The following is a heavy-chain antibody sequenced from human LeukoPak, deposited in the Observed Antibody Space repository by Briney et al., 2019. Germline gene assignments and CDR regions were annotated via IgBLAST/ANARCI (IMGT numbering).Heavy chain of an antibody. V-gene: IGHV4-34*01. CDR1: GWSFNDYY. Sequence: ASETLSLTCAVDGWSFNDYYWNWVRQPPGKGLEWIGEINARGDTNYNPSLKSRVTISVDSSKNQFSLTLTSMIAADTAIYYCARGQVPAARGYNWFDPWGQGTLVTVSS. J-gene: IGHJ5*02. CDR2: INARGDT. CDR3: ARGQVPAARGYNWFDP. D-gene: IGHD2-2*01.